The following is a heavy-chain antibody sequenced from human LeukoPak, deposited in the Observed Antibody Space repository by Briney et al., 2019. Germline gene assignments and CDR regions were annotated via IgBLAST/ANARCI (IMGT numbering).Heavy chain of an antibody. Sequence: PGGSLRLSCAASGFTFSNYWMHWVRQAPGTGLVWVSRVNSDGSSTSHADSVKGRFTISRDNAKNTLYLQMNSLRAEDTAVYYCARAGLVGAHIDYWGQGTLVTVSS. J-gene: IGHJ4*02. D-gene: IGHD1-26*01. CDR2: VNSDGSST. CDR3: ARAGLVGAHIDY. V-gene: IGHV3-74*01. CDR1: GFTFSNYW.